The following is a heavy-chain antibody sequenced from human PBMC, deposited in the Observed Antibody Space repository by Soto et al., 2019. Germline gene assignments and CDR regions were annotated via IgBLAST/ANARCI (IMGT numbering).Heavy chain of an antibody. CDR3: ARDSYGSGSYYPGDY. J-gene: IGHJ4*02. Sequence: PGGSLRLSCAASGFTFSSYSMNWVRQAPGKGLGWVSSISSSGTYIYYADSVKGRFTISRDNAKNSLYLQMNSLRAEDTAVYYCARDSYGSGSYYPGDYWGQGTLVTVSS. D-gene: IGHD3-10*01. CDR2: ISSSGTYI. CDR1: GFTFSSYS. V-gene: IGHV3-21*01.